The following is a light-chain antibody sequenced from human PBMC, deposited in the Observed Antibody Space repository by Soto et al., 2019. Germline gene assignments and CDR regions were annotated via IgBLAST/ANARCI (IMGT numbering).Light chain of an antibody. J-gene: IGKJ1*01. Sequence: EIVLTQSPGTLSLSPGERDTLSCRASQSLTNNYFAWYQQKPGRALRLLIDGASTRATGIPDRFSGSGSGTDFTLTISRLEPEDVAVYSSQQSEAVVTFGKGTKGDIX. CDR1: QSLTNNY. CDR2: GAS. V-gene: IGKV3-20*01. CDR3: QQSEAVVT.